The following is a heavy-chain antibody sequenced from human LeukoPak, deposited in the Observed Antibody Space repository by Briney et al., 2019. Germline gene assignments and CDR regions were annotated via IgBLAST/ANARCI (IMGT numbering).Heavy chain of an antibody. CDR2: ITASGTAM. D-gene: IGHD1-26*01. J-gene: IGHJ4*02. Sequence: GGSLRLSCAASGFTFSSYSMNWDRQAPGKGLEWVSHITASGTAMFYADSVKGRFTISRDNAKNSLYLQMNSLRDEDTAVYYCASSGSYRFDYWGQGTLVTVSS. CDR3: ASSGSYRFDY. V-gene: IGHV3-48*02. CDR1: GFTFSSYS.